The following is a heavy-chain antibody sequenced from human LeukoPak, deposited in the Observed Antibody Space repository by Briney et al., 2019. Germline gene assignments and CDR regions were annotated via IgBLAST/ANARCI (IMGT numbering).Heavy chain of an antibody. Sequence: PSETLSLTCAVYGGSFSGYYWSWIRQPPGKGLEWIGKINHSGSTNYNPSLKNRVTISVDTSKNQFSLKLSSVTAADTAVYYCARVRVAAAGTCYFDYWGQGTLVTVSS. J-gene: IGHJ4*02. CDR2: INHSGST. D-gene: IGHD6-13*01. V-gene: IGHV4-34*01. CDR1: GGSFSGYY. CDR3: ARVRVAAAGTCYFDY.